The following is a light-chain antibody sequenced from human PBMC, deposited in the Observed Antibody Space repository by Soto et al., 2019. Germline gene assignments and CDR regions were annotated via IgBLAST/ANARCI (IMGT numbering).Light chain of an antibody. CDR2: EVS. CDR3: SSYAGTNNFVV. J-gene: IGLJ2*01. CDR1: SSDVGSYNY. Sequence: QSALTQPPSASGSPGQSVTISCTGTSSDVGSYNYVSWYQQHPGKAPKLMIYEVSKRPSGVPDRFSGSKSGNMASLTVSGLQAEDEADYFCSSYAGTNNFVVFGGGTKLTVV. V-gene: IGLV2-8*01.